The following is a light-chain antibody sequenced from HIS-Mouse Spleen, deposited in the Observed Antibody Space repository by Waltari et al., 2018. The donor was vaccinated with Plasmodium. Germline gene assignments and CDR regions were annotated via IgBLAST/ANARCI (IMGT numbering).Light chain of an antibody. CDR2: AAS. CDR3: QQSYSTWT. J-gene: IGKJ1*01. CDR1: QSISSY. Sequence: DIQMTQSPSSLSASVGDRVTITCRASQSISSYLNWYQQKPGKAPKLLIYAASSLQSGAPSRFSGGGSGTDFTLTISSLQPEDFATYYCQQSYSTWTFGQGTKVEIK. V-gene: IGKV1-39*01.